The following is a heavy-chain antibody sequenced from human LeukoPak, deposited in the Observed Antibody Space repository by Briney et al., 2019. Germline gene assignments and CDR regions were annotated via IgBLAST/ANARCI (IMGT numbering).Heavy chain of an antibody. CDR3: AKSYSNNVQLFDY. V-gene: IGHV3-30*02. D-gene: IGHD4-11*01. J-gene: IGHJ4*02. CDR2: IRYDGGNK. CDR1: GFTFSSYG. Sequence: GGSLRDSCAASGFTFSSYGMHWVRQAPGKGLERVAFIRYDGGNKYYADSVKGRFTISRDNSKNTLYLQMNSLRAEDTAVYYCAKSYSNNVQLFDYWGQGTLVTVSS.